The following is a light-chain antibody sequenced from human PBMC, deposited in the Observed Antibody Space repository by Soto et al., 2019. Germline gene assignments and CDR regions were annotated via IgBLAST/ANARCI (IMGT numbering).Light chain of an antibody. V-gene: IGKV3-15*01. Sequence: IVLTQSPGTLSLSPGERATLSCRASQSVSSNLAWYQQKLGQAPRLLIYGASTRAPGIPARFSGSGSGTEFTLVISSLQSEDIAVYYCQDYDDWPTWTFGQGTKVDIK. J-gene: IGKJ1*01. CDR1: QSVSSN. CDR2: GAS. CDR3: QDYDDWPTWT.